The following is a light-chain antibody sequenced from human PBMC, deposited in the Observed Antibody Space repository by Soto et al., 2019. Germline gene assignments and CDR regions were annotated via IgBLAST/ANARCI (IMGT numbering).Light chain of an antibody. CDR1: QSISNF. CDR3: QQSYRTPYT. CDR2: AAS. Sequence: QLTQSPSSLSTSVGDRVTITCRASQSISNFLNWYQHKPGKAPNLVIYAASTLLSGVPSRFSGSGSGTDFTLTIPSLQPEDFATYYCQQSYRTPYTFGQGTKLEIK. J-gene: IGKJ2*01. V-gene: IGKV1-39*01.